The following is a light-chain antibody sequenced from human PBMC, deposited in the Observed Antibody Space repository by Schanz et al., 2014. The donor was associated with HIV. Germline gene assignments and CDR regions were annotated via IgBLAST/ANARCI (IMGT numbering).Light chain of an antibody. Sequence: QSVLTQPPSVSGAPGQRVSISCTGSSSNIGAGYDVHWYQHLPGTAPKLLIYANTNRPSGVPDRFSGSKSGTSASLAISGLRSEDEADYYCAAWDDSLSGYVFGTGTKLTVL. CDR3: AAWDDSLSGYV. CDR1: SSNIGAGYD. J-gene: IGLJ1*01. V-gene: IGLV1-40*01. CDR2: ANT.